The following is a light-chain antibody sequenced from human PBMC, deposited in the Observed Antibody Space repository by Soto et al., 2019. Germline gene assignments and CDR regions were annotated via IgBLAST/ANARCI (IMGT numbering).Light chain of an antibody. CDR2: GAS. J-gene: IGKJ5*01. CDR3: QQYSSSFT. Sequence: EIVLMQSPGTLSLSPGERATLSCRASQSVNSNYLAWYQQKLGQAPRLLIYGASSRVTGIPDRFSGSGSGTDFTLTISRLEPEDFAVYYCQQYSSSFTFGQGTRLEIK. CDR1: QSVNSNY. V-gene: IGKV3-20*01.